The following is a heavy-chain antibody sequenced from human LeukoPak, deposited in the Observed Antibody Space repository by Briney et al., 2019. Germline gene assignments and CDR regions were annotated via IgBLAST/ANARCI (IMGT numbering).Heavy chain of an antibody. Sequence: PGGSLRLSCAASGFTFSSYARRWVRQAPGKGVERGSSISGSGVVTDYADSVKGGFTISRDNAKNKLYLQMRRLRAEDTAVYYCAKDWAYSSRQGYSFHYWGQGPLVRVSS. CDR2: ISGSGVVT. D-gene: IGHD6-13*01. CDR1: GFTFSSYA. V-gene: IGHV3-23*01. CDR3: AKDWAYSSRQGYSFHY. J-gene: IGHJ4*02.